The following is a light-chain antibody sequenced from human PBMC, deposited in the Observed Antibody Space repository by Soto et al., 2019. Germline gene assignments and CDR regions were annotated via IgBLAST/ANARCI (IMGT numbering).Light chain of an antibody. J-gene: IGKJ4*01. V-gene: IGKV1-39*01. CDR3: QQSYSTPLT. Sequence: DIRMTKSPSCLSASVGVSVAITCRASQSISSYLNWYQQKPGKAPKLLIYAASSLQSGVPSRFSANGSGIDFTLTISSLQPEDFATYYCQQSYSTPLTFGRGTKVDIK. CDR1: QSISSY. CDR2: AAS.